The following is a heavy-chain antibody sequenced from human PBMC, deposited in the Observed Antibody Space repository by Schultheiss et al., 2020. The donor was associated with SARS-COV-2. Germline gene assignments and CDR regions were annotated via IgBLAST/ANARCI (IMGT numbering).Heavy chain of an antibody. V-gene: IGHV4-39*01. CDR3: ARAPWYSSGWYDGFQH. D-gene: IGHD6-19*01. J-gene: IGHJ1*01. Sequence: GSLRLSCTVSGGSISSSSYYWGWIRQPPGKGLEWIGSIYYSGSTYYNPSLKSRVTISVDTSKNQFSLKLSSVTAADTAVYYCARAPWYSSGWYDGFQHWGQGTLVTVSS. CDR1: GGSISSSSYY. CDR2: IYYSGST.